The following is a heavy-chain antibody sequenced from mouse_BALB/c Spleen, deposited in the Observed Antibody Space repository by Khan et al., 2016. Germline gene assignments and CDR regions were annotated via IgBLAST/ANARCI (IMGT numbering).Heavy chain of an antibody. Sequence: EVQLQESGPGLVKPSQSLSLTCTVTGYSITSDYAWNWIRQFPGNKLEWMGYISYSGSTSYNPSLTSRISITRDTSKNQFFLQLNSVTTEDTATYYCARYYDYDYYAMDYWGQGTSVTVSS. CDR2: ISYSGST. V-gene: IGHV3-2*02. CDR3: ARYYDYDYYAMDY. J-gene: IGHJ4*01. CDR1: GYSITSDYA. D-gene: IGHD2-4*01.